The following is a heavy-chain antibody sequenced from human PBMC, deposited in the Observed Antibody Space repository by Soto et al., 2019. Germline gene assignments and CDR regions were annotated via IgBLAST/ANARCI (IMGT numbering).Heavy chain of an antibody. Sequence: QVQLQESGPGLVKPSQTLSLTCTVSGGSISSGGYYWSWIRQHPGKGLEWIGYIYYSGSPYYNPSLKSRVTISVDTSKNQFSLKLSSVTAADTAVYYCARWALSNYDFWSGLGFDPWGQGTLVTVSS. V-gene: IGHV4-31*03. D-gene: IGHD3-3*01. CDR2: IYYSGSP. CDR3: ARWALSNYDFWSGLGFDP. J-gene: IGHJ5*02. CDR1: GGSISSGGYY.